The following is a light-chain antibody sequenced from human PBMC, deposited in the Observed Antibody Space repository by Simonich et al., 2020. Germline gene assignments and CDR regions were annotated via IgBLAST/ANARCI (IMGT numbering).Light chain of an antibody. CDR2: DNN. CDR1: SSNIGNNY. CDR3: GTWDSSLSAGV. J-gene: IGLJ3*02. V-gene: IGLV1-51*01. Sequence: QSVLTQPPSVSAAPGQKVTISCSGSSSNIGNNYVSWYPQLPCTAPKLLIYDNNKRPSGVPDRFSGAKSGPSATLGITGLQTGDEADYYCGTWDSSLSAGVFGGGTKLTVL.